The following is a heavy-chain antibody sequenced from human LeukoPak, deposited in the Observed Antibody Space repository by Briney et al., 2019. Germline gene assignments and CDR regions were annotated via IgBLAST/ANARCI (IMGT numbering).Heavy chain of an antibody. D-gene: IGHD5-12*01. CDR2: IYYSGST. V-gene: IGHV4-39*01. CDR1: GGSISSSSYY. J-gene: IGHJ5*02. CDR3: ARHKGVYEYSGYDLGGWFDP. Sequence: SETLSLTCTVSGGSISSSSYYWGRIRQPPGKGLERIGSIYYSGSTYYNPSLRSRVTISVDTSKSQFSLKLSSVTAADTAVYYCARHKGVYEYSGYDLGGWFDPWGQGTLVTVSS.